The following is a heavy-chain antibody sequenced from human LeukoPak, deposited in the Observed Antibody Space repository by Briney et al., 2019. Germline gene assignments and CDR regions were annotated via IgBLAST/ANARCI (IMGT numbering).Heavy chain of an antibody. Sequence: GGSLRLSCAAPGFTFSSHWMSWVRQAPGKGLEWVANINQDGSETQYVDSVKGRFTISRDNAKNSLYLQMNSLRAEDTAVYYCARDGVRDGLYFDYWGQGTLVTVSS. CDR1: GFTFSSHW. V-gene: IGHV3-7*01. CDR2: INQDGSET. CDR3: ARDGVRDGLYFDY. D-gene: IGHD5-24*01. J-gene: IGHJ4*02.